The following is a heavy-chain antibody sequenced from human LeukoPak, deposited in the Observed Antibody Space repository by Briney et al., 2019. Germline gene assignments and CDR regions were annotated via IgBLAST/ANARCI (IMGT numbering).Heavy chain of an antibody. CDR2: IYYSGST. J-gene: IGHJ4*02. CDR3: ATVVPAALTQEDF. Sequence: KASETLSLTCTVSGGSISSSSYYWGWIRQPPGKGLEWIGGIYYSGSTYYNPSLKSRVTISVDTSKNQFSLKLSSVTAADTAVYYCATVVPAALTQEDFWGQGTLVTVSS. CDR1: GGSISSSSYY. V-gene: IGHV4-39*07. D-gene: IGHD2-2*01.